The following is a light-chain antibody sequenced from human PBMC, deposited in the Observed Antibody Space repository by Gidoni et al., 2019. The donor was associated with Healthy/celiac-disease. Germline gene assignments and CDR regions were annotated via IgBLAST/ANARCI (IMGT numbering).Light chain of an antibody. J-gene: IGKJ3*01. CDR1: QSVSSY. CDR2: DAS. CDR3: QQRSNWPPN. Sequence: EIVLTQSPATLSSSQGERATLSCRASQSVSSYFAWYQQKPGQAPRLLIYDASNRATGIPARFSGSGSGTVFTLTIRSLEPEDFAVYYCQQRSNWPPNFXPXTKVDIK. V-gene: IGKV3-11*01.